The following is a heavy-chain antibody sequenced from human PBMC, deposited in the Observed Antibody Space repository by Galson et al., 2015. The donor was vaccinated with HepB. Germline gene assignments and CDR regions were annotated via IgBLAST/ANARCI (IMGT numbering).Heavy chain of an antibody. V-gene: IGHV1-18*04. D-gene: IGHD3-16*02. Sequence: SVKVSCKASGHKFTDNGISWVRQAPGQGLEWLGWIGTNSGDTKYNQRLQGRVTMTRDTSTSTAYMELRRLRSDDTAVYYCARGRSHSLDYWGQGTLVTVSS. J-gene: IGHJ4*02. CDR3: ARGRSHSLDY. CDR2: IGTNSGDT. CDR1: GHKFTDNG.